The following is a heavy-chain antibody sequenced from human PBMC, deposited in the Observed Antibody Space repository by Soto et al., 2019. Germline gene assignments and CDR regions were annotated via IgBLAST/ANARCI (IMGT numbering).Heavy chain of an antibody. J-gene: IGHJ4*02. CDR2: ISTGGSST. CDR1: GFTFNNFD. Sequence: EVHLLESGGDLIQPGGSLRLSCAASGFTFNNFDMSWVRQAPGKGLEWVSAISTGGSSTYYADSVKGRFTISRDNSKNTMYPQMNSLRADDTAVYYCARPPGYSYRDYFDHWGQGTLVTVSS. D-gene: IGHD5-18*01. V-gene: IGHV3-23*01. CDR3: ARPPGYSYRDYFDH.